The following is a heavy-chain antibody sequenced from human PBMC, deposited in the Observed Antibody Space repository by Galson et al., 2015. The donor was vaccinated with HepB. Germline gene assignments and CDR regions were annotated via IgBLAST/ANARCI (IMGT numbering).Heavy chain of an antibody. Sequence: SVKVSCKASGYTFTSYGISWVRQAPGQGLEWMGWINPNSGGTNYAQKFQGRVTMTRDTSISTAYMELSKLRSDDTAVYYCAQGDILTGYYDSYYYYGMDVWGQGTTVTVSS. CDR3: AQGDILTGYYDSYYYYGMDV. V-gene: IGHV1-2*02. D-gene: IGHD3-9*01. CDR2: INPNSGGT. J-gene: IGHJ6*02. CDR1: GYTFTSYG.